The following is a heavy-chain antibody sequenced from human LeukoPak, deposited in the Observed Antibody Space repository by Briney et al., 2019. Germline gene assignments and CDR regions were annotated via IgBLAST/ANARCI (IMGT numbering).Heavy chain of an antibody. Sequence: SQSLSLTCAISGDSFSSSCVAWNWITQCPSRDLEWRVRTLYRSKWNYDYELSVKSRITITPDSSKNQISLQLNSVTPEDTALYYCARGHNYAFDYWGLGTLVTVSS. J-gene: IGHJ4*02. CDR2: TLYRSKWNY. V-gene: IGHV6-1*01. CDR3: ARGHNYAFDY. CDR1: GDSFSSSCVA. D-gene: IGHD5-18*01.